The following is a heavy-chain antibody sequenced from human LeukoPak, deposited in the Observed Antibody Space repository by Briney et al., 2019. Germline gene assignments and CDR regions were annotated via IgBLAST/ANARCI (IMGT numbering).Heavy chain of an antibody. V-gene: IGHV4-34*01. J-gene: IGHJ5*02. CDR2: INHSGST. CDR1: GGSFSGYY. Sequence: KPSETLSLTCAVYGGSFSGYYWSWIRQPPGKGLEWIGEINHSGSTNYNPSLKSRVTISVDTSKNQFSLKLSSVTAADTAVYYCARVPNWFDPWGQGTLVTVSS. CDR3: ARVPNWFDP.